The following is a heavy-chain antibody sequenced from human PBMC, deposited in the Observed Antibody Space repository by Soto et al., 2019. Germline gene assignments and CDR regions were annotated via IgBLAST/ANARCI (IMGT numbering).Heavy chain of an antibody. CDR1: GYTFTSYG. CDR2: ISAYNGNT. Sequence: GASVKVSCKASGYTFTSYGISWVRQAPGQGLEWMGWISAYNGNTNYAQKLQGRVTMTTDTSTSTAYMELRSLRSDDTAVYYCARHRYYDFWSGSNWFDPWGQGTLVTVSS. D-gene: IGHD3-3*01. J-gene: IGHJ5*02. V-gene: IGHV1-18*01. CDR3: ARHRYYDFWSGSNWFDP.